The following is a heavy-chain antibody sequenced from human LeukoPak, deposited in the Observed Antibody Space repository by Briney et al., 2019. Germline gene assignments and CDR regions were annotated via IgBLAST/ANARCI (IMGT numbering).Heavy chain of an antibody. CDR3: ARTNYYDSSGYYFDY. CDR2: ISSSGSTI. D-gene: IGHD3-22*01. CDR1: GFTFSDFY. V-gene: IGHV3-11*04. J-gene: IGHJ4*02. Sequence: GGSLRLSCAASGFTFSDFYMSWIRQAPGKGLEWVSYISSSGSTIYYADSVKGRFTISRDNAKNSLYLQMNSLRAEDTAVYYCARTNYYDSSGYYFDYWGQGTLVTVSP.